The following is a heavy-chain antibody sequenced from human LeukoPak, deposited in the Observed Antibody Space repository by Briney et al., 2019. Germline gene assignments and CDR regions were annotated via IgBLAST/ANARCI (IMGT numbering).Heavy chain of an antibody. V-gene: IGHV3-30*02. J-gene: IGHJ5*02. Sequence: GGSLRLSCAASGFTFSSYGMHWVRQAPGKGLEWVAFIRYDGSNKYYADSVKGRFTISRDNSKNTLYLQMNSLRAEDTAVYYCANGQLLLNWFDPWGQGTLVTVSS. CDR1: GFTFSSYG. CDR3: ANGQLLLNWFDP. D-gene: IGHD2-15*01. CDR2: IRYDGSNK.